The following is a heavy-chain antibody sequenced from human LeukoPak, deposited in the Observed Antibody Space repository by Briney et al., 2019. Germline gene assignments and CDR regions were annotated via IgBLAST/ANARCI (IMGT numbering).Heavy chain of an antibody. J-gene: IGHJ4*02. V-gene: IGHV1-69*04. Sequence: SVKVSCKASGGTFSSYAISWVRQAPGQGLEWMGRIIPILGIANYAQKFQGRVTITADKSTNTAYMELSSLRSEDTAVYYCASADRAAAGTFDYWGQGTLVTVSS. CDR3: ASADRAAAGTFDY. D-gene: IGHD6-13*01. CDR1: GGTFSSYA. CDR2: IIPILGIA.